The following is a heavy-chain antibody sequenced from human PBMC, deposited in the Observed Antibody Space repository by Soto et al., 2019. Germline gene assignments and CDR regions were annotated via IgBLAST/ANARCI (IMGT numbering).Heavy chain of an antibody. D-gene: IGHD3-10*01. CDR1: GGSFSGYY. V-gene: IGHV4-34*01. Sequence: QVQLQQWGAGLLKPSETLSLTCAVYGGSFSGYYWSWIRQPPGKVLEWIGEINHSGSTNYNPSLKSRVAISVDTSKNQLSLKLSSVTAADTAVYYCARGRITMVRGALGGMDVWGQGTTVTVSS. CDR3: ARGRITMVRGALGGMDV. CDR2: INHSGST. J-gene: IGHJ6*02.